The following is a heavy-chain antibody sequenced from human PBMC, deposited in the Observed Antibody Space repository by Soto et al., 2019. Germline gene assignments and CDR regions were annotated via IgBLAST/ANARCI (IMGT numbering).Heavy chain of an antibody. D-gene: IGHD3-22*01. Sequence: SETLSLTCTVSGGSISSGDYYWSWIRQPPGKGLEWIGYIYYSGSTYYNPSLKSRVTISVDTSKNQFSLKLSSVTAADTAVYYCARGGYYYDSSGYSYYFDYWGQGTLVTVSS. CDR3: ARGGYYYDSSGYSYYFDY. J-gene: IGHJ4*02. V-gene: IGHV4-30-4*01. CDR2: IYYSGST. CDR1: GGSISSGDYY.